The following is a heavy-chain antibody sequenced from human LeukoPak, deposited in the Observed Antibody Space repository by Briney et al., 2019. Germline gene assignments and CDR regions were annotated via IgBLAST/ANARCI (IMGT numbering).Heavy chain of an antibody. V-gene: IGHV3-15*05. Sequence: GGSLRLSCAASGFTFSNAWMAWVRQAPGKGLEWVGRIKSKTDGGTTDYAAPVKGRFTISRDNAKNTLYLQMNSLRAEDTAVYYCAGPEGAFYFDSWGQGSLVTVSS. CDR3: AGPEGAFYFDS. CDR1: GFTFSNAW. J-gene: IGHJ4*02. CDR2: IKSKTDGGTT. D-gene: IGHD1-26*01.